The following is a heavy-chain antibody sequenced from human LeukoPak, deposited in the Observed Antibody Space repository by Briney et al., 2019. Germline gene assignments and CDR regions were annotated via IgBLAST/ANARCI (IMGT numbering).Heavy chain of an antibody. CDR1: GFTFTNYS. CDR3: ARDVSSVTYYYYYHMDV. D-gene: IGHD2-21*02. J-gene: IGHJ6*03. Sequence: GGSLRLSCAASGFTFTNYSINWVRQAPGKGLEWISYISSSKTIYYADSVKGRFTISRDNAKNSLYLQMNGLRAEDTAVYYCARDVSSVTYYYYYHMDVWGTGTTVTVSS. V-gene: IGHV3-48*01. CDR2: ISSSKTI.